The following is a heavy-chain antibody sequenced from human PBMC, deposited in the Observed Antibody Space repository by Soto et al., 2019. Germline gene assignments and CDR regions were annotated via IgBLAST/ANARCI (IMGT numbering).Heavy chain of an antibody. D-gene: IGHD4-17*01. J-gene: IGHJ4*02. CDR1: GFTFGSYW. CDR2: IKPDGSAT. V-gene: IGHV3-7*01. CDR3: ARDRYGDYAGDF. Sequence: EVQLVESGGGLVQPGGSLRLSCAVSGFTFGSYWMNWVRLIPGKGLEWVAYIKPDGSATYYVDSVKGRFTISRDNAENSLSLQMNSLTAEDTAIYYCARDRYGDYAGDFWGQGTLVTVAS.